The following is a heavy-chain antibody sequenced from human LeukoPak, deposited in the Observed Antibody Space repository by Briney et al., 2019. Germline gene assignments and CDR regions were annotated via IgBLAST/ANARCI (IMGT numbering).Heavy chain of an antibody. J-gene: IGHJ4*02. D-gene: IGHD6-19*01. V-gene: IGHV3-21*01. CDR2: ISTGSSYI. CDR3: TRGDEQWLASY. CDR1: GFTFSSYS. Sequence: PGGSLRLSCAASGFTFSSYSMNWVRQAPGKGLEWVSSISTGSSYISYADSVRGRFTISRDNAKNSLYVQMNSLRAGDTAVYYCTRGDEQWLASYWGQGTLVTVSS.